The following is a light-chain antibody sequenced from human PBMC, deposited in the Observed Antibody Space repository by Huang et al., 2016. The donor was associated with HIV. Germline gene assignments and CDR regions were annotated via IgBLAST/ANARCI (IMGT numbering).Light chain of an antibody. V-gene: IGKV3-11*01. Sequence: EIVLTQSPATLSLSPGERATLSCRASQSVSSYFAWYQQKPGQAPRLLIYDAFNRATGIPARFSGSGSGTDFTLTISSLEPEDFAVYYCQQRGNWPLTFGGGTKVEIK. J-gene: IGKJ4*01. CDR3: QQRGNWPLT. CDR1: QSVSSY. CDR2: DAF.